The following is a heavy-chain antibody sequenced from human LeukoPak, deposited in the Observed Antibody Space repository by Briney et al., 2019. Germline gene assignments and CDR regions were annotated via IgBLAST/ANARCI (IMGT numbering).Heavy chain of an antibody. J-gene: IGHJ3*02. CDR3: ARHEPKVDAFDI. CDR1: GGSISSHY. CDR2: IYYSGST. D-gene: IGHD1-14*01. Sequence: SETLSLTCTVSGGSISSHYWSWIRQPPGKGLEWIGYIYYSGSTNYNPSLKSRVTISVDTSKNQFSLKLSSVTAADTAVYYCARHEPKVDAFDIWGQGTMVTVSS. V-gene: IGHV4-59*11.